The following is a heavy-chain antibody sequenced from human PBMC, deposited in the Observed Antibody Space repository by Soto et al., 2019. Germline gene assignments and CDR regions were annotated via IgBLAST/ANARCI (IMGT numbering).Heavy chain of an antibody. V-gene: IGHV3-30*04. D-gene: IGHD3-22*01. Sequence: GSLRLSCAASGFTFSSYAMHWVRPAPGKGLEGVAVISYDGSNKYYADSVKGRFTISRDNSKNTLYLQMNSLRAEDTAVYYLARDKYYYDSIYFDYWGQGTLVTVSS. CDR3: ARDKYYYDSIYFDY. CDR1: GFTFSSYA. J-gene: IGHJ4*02. CDR2: ISYDGSNK.